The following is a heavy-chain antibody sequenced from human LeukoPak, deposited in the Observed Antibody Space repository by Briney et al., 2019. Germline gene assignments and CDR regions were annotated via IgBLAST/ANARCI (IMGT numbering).Heavy chain of an antibody. J-gene: IGHJ4*02. D-gene: IGHD5-18*01. CDR1: GFPFSSYG. V-gene: IGHV3-30*18. CDR3: AKEVNTAMIDY. CDR2: ISYDGSNK. Sequence: GSLRLSCAASGFPFSSYGMHWVRPAPGKGLEWVAVISYDGSNKYYADSVKGRFTISRDNSKNTLYLQMNSQRAEDTAVYYCAKEVNTAMIDYWGQGTLVTVSS.